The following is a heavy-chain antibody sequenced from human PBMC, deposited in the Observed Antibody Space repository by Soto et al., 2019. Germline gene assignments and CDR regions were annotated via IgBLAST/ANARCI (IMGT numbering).Heavy chain of an antibody. CDR3: ARHKTPGLRYFDWLFDNSNWFDP. D-gene: IGHD3-9*01. V-gene: IGHV4-39*01. J-gene: IGHJ5*02. CDR2: IYYSGST. CDR1: GGSISSSSYY. Sequence: SETLSLTCTVSGGSISSSSYYWGWIRQPPGKGLEWIGSIYYSGSTYYNPSLKSRVTISVDTSKNQFSLKLSSVTAADTAVYYCARHKTPGLRYFDWLFDNSNWFDPWGQGTLVTVSS.